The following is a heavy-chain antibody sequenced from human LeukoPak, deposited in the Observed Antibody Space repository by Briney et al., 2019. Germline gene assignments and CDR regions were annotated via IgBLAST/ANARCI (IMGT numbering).Heavy chain of an antibody. CDR2: ISSSSTI. J-gene: IGHJ4*02. CDR1: GFTFSSYS. V-gene: IGHV3-48*01. CDR3: ARDLEMAY. Sequence: GGSLRLSCAASGFTFSSYSMNWVRQAPGKGLEWVSYISSSSTIYYADSVKGRFTISRDNAKNSLYLQMNSLRAEDTAVYYCARDLEMAYWGQGTLVTVSS. D-gene: IGHD5-24*01.